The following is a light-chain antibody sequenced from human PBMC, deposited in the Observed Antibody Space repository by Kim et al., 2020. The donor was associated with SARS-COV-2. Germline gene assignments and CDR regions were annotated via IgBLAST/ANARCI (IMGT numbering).Light chain of an antibody. J-gene: IGLJ2*01. Sequence: SYELTQPPSVSVSPGQTASITCSGDKMGDKYACWYQQKPGQSPVLVIYHDSKRPSGIPERFSGSNSGNTATLTISGTQAMDEADYYCQAWDSSTVVFGGG. CDR3: QAWDSSTVV. V-gene: IGLV3-1*01. CDR2: HDS. CDR1: KMGDKY.